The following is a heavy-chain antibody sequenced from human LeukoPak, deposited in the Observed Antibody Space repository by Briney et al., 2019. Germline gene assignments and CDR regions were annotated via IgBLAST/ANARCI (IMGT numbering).Heavy chain of an antibody. J-gene: IGHJ3*02. V-gene: IGHV3-7*01. CDR2: IKQDGSEK. CDR3: ARDVTSPEAFDI. CDR1: GFTFSTYW. Sequence: GSLRLSCVASGFTFSTYWMTWVRQAPGKGLEWVANIKQDGSEKYYVDSVKGRFTISRDNTKNSLYLQMNSLRAEDTAVYYCARDVTSPEAFDIWGQGTMVTVSS. D-gene: IGHD2-21*02.